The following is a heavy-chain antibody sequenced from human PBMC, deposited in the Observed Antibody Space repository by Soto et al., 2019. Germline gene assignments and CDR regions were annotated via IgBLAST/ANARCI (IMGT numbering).Heavy chain of an antibody. D-gene: IGHD1-26*01. CDR3: AKEGSGSRYSFDI. CDR1: GLIFSHYG. Sequence: GGSLRLACAASGLIFSHYGMHWVRQSPGKGLEWVAVVSYHGSVQYYADSVKGRFTLSRDNFKNTLYLEMNSLRPEDTAVYYCAKEGSGSRYSFDIWGQGTMVTVSS. CDR2: VSYHGSVQ. V-gene: IGHV3-30*18. J-gene: IGHJ3*02.